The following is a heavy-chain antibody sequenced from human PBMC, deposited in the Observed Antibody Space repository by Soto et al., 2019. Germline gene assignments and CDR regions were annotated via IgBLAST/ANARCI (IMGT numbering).Heavy chain of an antibody. Sequence: GGSLRLSCAASGFTFSSYAMSWVRQAPGKGLEWVSIITSDGRTYYADSVKGRFTISRDNSKNTVYLQMNSLRAEDTAVYYCAKDYSTVTTDPLSVVLFDYWGQGALVTISS. V-gene: IGHV3-23*01. CDR2: ITSDGRT. CDR3: AKDYSTVTTDPLSVVLFDY. J-gene: IGHJ4*02. CDR1: GFTFSSYA. D-gene: IGHD4-17*01.